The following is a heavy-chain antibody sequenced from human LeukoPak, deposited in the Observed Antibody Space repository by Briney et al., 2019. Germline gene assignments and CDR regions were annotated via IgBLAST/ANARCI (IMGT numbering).Heavy chain of an antibody. J-gene: IGHJ4*02. CDR3: ATKQWLAPPPDS. CDR1: GFTFSKYW. D-gene: IGHD6-19*01. CDR2: INTDGTVT. V-gene: IGHV3-74*01. Sequence: GGSLRLSCAASGFTFSKYWMLWVRQARGKALVSVLRINTDGTVTTYADSVKGRFTVSRDNADNTMFLQMNSVRDEDTAVYYCATKQWLAPPPDSWGQGTPVTVSS.